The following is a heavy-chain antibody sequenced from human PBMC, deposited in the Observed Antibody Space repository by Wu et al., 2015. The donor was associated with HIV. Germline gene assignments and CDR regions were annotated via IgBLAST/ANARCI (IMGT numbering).Heavy chain of an antibody. CDR1: GYTFTGYY. J-gene: IGHJ4*02. V-gene: IGHV1-2*02. Sequence: QVQLVQSGAEVKKPGASVKVSCKASGYTFTGYYMHWVRQAPGQGLEWMGWINPNSGGTNYAQKFQGRVTMTRDTSISTAYMELSRLRSDDTAVYYCARDGAPLMNYYDSSGYYFPDYWGQGTLVTVSS. D-gene: IGHD3-22*01. CDR2: INPNSGGT. CDR3: ARDGAPLMNYYDSSGYYFPDY.